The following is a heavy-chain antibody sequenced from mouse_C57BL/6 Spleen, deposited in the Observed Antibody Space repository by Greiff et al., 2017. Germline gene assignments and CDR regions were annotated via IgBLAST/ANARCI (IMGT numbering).Heavy chain of an antibody. J-gene: IGHJ4*01. Sequence: QVQLQQSGAELVRPGASVTLSCKASGYTFTDYEMHWVKQTPVHGLEWIGAIDPETGGTAYSQKFKGKAILTADKSSSTAYMELRSLTSEDSAVYYCTRLDYYGSSPLLVMDYWGQGTSVTVSS. CDR1: GYTFTDYE. V-gene: IGHV1-15*01. CDR2: IDPETGGT. CDR3: TRLDYYGSSPLLVMDY. D-gene: IGHD1-1*01.